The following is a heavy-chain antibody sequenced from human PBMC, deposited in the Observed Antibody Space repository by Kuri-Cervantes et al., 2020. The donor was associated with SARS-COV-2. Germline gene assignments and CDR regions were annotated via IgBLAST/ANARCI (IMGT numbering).Heavy chain of an antibody. V-gene: IGHV3-21*01. Sequence: GGSLRLSCAASGFAFSSYSMNWVRQAPGKGLEWVSSISSSSSYIYYADSVKGRFTISRDNSKNTLYLQMNSLRAEDTAVYYCARSSSGSYYNPFDYWGQGTLVTDSS. CDR1: GFAFSSYS. D-gene: IGHD3-10*01. CDR3: ARSSSGSYYNPFDY. J-gene: IGHJ4*02. CDR2: ISSSSSYI.